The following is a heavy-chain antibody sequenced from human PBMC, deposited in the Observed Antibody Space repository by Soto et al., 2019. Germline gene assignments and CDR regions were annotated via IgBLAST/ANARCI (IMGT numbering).Heavy chain of an antibody. CDR1: GGSISSSSYY. D-gene: IGHD6-6*01. Sequence: SETLSLTCTVSGGSISSSSYYWGWIRQPPGKGLEWIGSIYYSGSTYYNPSLKSRVTISVDTSKNQFSLKLSSVTAADTAVYYCARHERRSSSSSFAFDIWGQGTMVTVSS. J-gene: IGHJ3*02. V-gene: IGHV4-39*01. CDR3: ARHERRSSSSSFAFDI. CDR2: IYYSGST.